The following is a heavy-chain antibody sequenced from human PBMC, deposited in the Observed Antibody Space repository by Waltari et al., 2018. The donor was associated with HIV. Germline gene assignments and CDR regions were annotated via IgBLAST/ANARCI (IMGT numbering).Heavy chain of an antibody. D-gene: IGHD1-26*01. J-gene: IGHJ4*02. CDR1: GFTFSNFG. Sequence: QVQLVESGGGVVQPGKSLRLSCAASGFTFSNFGIHWVRQAPGKGLDWVVFISFEGRNEYYADSVKCRFTISRDNSKNTVYLQMNSLGADDTADYYCAKEGWELLQFGYYFDYWGQGTLVTVSS. CDR2: ISFEGRNE. CDR3: AKEGWELLQFGYYFDY. V-gene: IGHV3-30*18.